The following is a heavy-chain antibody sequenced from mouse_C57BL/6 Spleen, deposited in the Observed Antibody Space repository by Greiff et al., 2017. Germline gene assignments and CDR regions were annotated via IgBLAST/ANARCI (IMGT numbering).Heavy chain of an antibody. D-gene: IGHD1-1*01. CDR2: IYPGDGDT. CDR3: ARSGYYGSSYYAMAY. V-gene: IGHV1-80*01. Sequence: VQLQQSGAELVKPGASVKISCKASGYAFSSYWMNWVKQRPGKGLEWIGQIYPGDGDTNYNGKFKGKATLTADKSSSTAYMQLSSLTSEDSAVYFCARSGYYGSSYYAMAYWGQGTSVTVSS. CDR1: GYAFSSYW. J-gene: IGHJ4*01.